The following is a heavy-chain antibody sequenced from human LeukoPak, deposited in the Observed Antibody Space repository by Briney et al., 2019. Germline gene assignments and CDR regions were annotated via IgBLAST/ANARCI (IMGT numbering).Heavy chain of an antibody. Sequence: PSETLSLTCTIPGDSTSSDRYYGGWVRQPPGKGLEWIGNIYYSGSTYYNPSLKSRVTMSVDTSKNQFFLKLNSVTAADTAVYYCARGRPYSGGYHLDYWGQGTLVTVSP. CDR3: ARGRPYSGGYHLDY. V-gene: IGHV4-39*01. J-gene: IGHJ4*02. D-gene: IGHD1-26*01. CDR1: GDSTSSDRYY. CDR2: IYYSGST.